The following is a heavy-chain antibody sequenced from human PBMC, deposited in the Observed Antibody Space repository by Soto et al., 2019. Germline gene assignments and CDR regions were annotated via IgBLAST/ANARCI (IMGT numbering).Heavy chain of an antibody. Sequence: QVQLVQSGAEVKKPGASVKVSCKASGYTFTSYGISWVRQAPGQGLEWMGWISAYNGNTNYAKKLTGRVTMPTATATSTAYMELRSLRSDDTAVYYCARDGDGYNSGAFDIWGQGTMVTVSS. CDR2: ISAYNGNT. D-gene: IGHD5-12*01. J-gene: IGHJ3*02. CDR3: ARDGDGYNSGAFDI. CDR1: GYTFTSYG. V-gene: IGHV1-18*01.